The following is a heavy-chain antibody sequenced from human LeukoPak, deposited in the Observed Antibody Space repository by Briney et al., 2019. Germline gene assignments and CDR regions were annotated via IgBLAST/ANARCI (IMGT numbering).Heavy chain of an antibody. CDR3: ARRRYYYDSSGYYLS. D-gene: IGHD3-22*01. V-gene: IGHV4-34*01. CDR1: GGSFSGYY. Sequence: PSETLSLTCAVYGGSFSGYYWSWIRQPPGKGLEWIGEINHSGSTNYNPSLKSRVTISVDTSKNQFSLKLSSVTAADTAVYYCARRRYYYDSSGYYLSWGQGTLVTVSS. J-gene: IGHJ5*02. CDR2: INHSGST.